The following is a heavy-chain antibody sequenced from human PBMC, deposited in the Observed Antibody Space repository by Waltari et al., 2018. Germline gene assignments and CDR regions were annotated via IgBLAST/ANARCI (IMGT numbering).Heavy chain of an antibody. J-gene: IGHJ4*02. CDR1: GFTFSSYT. CDR2: INTGGTAT. V-gene: IGHV3-23*01. Sequence: EVQLLESGGDLAQPGGSLRFSCAASGFTFSSYTMTWVRQAPGKGLDGVSTINTGGTATYYADSVKGRFTISRDNSKSTLYLQMNSLRAEDTAVYYCARDGRGRIAALDYWGQGTLVTVSS. D-gene: IGHD6-6*01. CDR3: ARDGRGRIAALDY.